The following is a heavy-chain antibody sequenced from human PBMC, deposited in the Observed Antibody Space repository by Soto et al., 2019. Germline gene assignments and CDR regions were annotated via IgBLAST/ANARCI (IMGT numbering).Heavy chain of an antibody. V-gene: IGHV4-34*01. CDR1: GGSFSGYY. CDR2: INHSGST. J-gene: IGHJ4*02. Sequence: PSETLSLTCAVYGGSFSGYYWSWIRQPPGKGLEWIGEINHSGSTNYNPSLKSRVTISVDTSKNQFSLKLSSVTAADTAVYYCASDLVGATPHLDYWGQGTLVTAPQ. CDR3: ASDLVGATPHLDY. D-gene: IGHD1-26*01.